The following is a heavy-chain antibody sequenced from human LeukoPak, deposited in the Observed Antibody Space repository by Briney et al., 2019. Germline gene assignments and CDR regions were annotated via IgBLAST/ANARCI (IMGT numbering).Heavy chain of an antibody. CDR1: GYY. CDR3: ARGKSAAAPDSNWYLDL. CDR2: INPNSGGT. V-gene: IGHV1-2*02. Sequence: ASVKVSCKASGYYMHWVRQAPGQGLEWMGWINPNSGGTNYAQKFQGRVTMTRDTSISTAYTELSRLRSDDTAVYYCARGKSAAAPDSNWYLDLWGRGTLVTVSS. D-gene: IGHD6-13*01. J-gene: IGHJ2*01.